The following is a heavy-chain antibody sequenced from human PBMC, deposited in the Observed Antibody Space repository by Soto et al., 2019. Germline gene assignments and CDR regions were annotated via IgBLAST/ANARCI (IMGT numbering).Heavy chain of an antibody. V-gene: IGHV4-39*01. D-gene: IGHD3-3*01. J-gene: IGHJ4*02. CDR2: INYSGST. CDR3: ANTGFWSGYRVVDY. CDR1: GGSISSSSSY. Sequence: QLQLQESGPGLVKPSETLSLTCTVSGGSISSSSSYWGWIRQPPGKGLEWIGSINYSGSTYYNPSLKSRITISVDTSKNQFSLKLSSVTAADTAVYFCANTGFWSGYRVVDYWGQGTLVTVSS.